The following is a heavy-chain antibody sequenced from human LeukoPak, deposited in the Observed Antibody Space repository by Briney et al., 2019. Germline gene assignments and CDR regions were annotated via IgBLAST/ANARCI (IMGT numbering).Heavy chain of an antibody. D-gene: IGHD1-14*01. V-gene: IGHV3-30*18. J-gene: IGHJ4*02. CDR2: VSYDGSNK. CDR1: GFTFSSYG. CDR3: AKGQENLDF. Sequence: GGSLRLSCAASGFTFSSYGMQWVRQAPGKGLEWVAVVSYDGSNKYCADSVKGRLTISRDNSKNTLYLQMNSLRAEDTAVYYCAKGQENLDFWGQGTLVTVSS.